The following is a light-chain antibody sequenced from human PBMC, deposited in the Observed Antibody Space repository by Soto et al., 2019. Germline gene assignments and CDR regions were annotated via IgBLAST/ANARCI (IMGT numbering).Light chain of an antibody. CDR3: QQYGTSPWT. CDR1: QSVSSSF. Sequence: EIVLTQSPGTVSLSPGERAALSCRTSQSVSSSFLAWYQQKPGQAPRLLIYGTSNRATGSPDRFSGSGSGTAFTLTISSREPDDFAMYFCQQYGTSPWTFGQGTKVEIK. V-gene: IGKV3-20*01. CDR2: GTS. J-gene: IGKJ1*01.